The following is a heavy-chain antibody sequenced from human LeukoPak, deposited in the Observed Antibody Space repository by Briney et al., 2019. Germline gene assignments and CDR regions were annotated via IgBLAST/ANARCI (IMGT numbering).Heavy chain of an antibody. CDR1: GFTFSSYT. J-gene: IGHJ4*02. D-gene: IGHD5-24*01. V-gene: IGHV3-21*01. Sequence: GGSLRLSCAASGFTFSSYTINWVRQAPGKGLEWVSSISGSSYYIYYADSVRGRFTISRDNAKNSLYLQMNSLRAEDTAVYYCARAFRDVIFDSWGQGTLVTVSS. CDR2: ISGSSYYI. CDR3: ARAFRDVIFDS.